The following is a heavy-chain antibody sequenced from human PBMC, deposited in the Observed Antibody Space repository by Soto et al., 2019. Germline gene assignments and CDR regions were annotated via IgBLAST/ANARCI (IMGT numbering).Heavy chain of an antibody. J-gene: IGHJ4*02. D-gene: IGHD2-2*01. CDR1: GFTFSSYG. CDR2: ISDTGSSH. V-gene: IGHV3-30*18. Sequence: SLRLSFVGAGFTFSSYGMHWVRQAPGKGLECVAVISDTGSSHYYAASVEGRFTISRENSKNTLSLHMDRLRVEDTAVYYCAKDRGGDCPDNSCYFGADYWGQGTPVTVSS. CDR3: AKDRGGDCPDNSCYFGADY.